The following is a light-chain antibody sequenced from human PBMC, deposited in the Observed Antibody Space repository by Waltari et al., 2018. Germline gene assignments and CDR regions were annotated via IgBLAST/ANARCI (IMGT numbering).Light chain of an antibody. CDR3: QQCNTLPFA. Sequence: DIQMTQSPSSVSVSVGDTVTITCRASQSISAWLAWYQQKPGKAPKLLISAAFNLQSGVPSRFSGSRSGTDFSLTISSLQPEDFATYYCQQCNTLPFAFGGGTTVEIK. J-gene: IGKJ4*01. V-gene: IGKV1D-12*01. CDR2: AAF. CDR1: QSISAW.